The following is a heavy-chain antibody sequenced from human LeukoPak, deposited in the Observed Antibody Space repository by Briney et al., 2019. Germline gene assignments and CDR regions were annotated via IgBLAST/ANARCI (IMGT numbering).Heavy chain of an antibody. D-gene: IGHD2-2*01. CDR2: ISYDGSNK. CDR1: GFTFSSYG. Sequence: GGSLRLSCAASGFTFSSYGMHWVRQAPGKGLEWVAVISYDGSNKYYADSVKGRFTISRDNSKNTLYLQMNSLRAEDTAVCYCAKLSSTSWTFDYWGQGTLVTVSS. J-gene: IGHJ4*02. V-gene: IGHV3-30*18. CDR3: AKLSSTSWTFDY.